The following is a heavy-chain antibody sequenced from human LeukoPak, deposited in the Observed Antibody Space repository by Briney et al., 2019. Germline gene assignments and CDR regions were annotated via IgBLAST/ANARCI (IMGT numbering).Heavy chain of an antibody. CDR3: ARDLEIGSSSYYFDY. CDR1: GFTFSSYW. D-gene: IGHD3-3*01. CDR2: IWYDGSNK. J-gene: IGHJ4*02. Sequence: GGSLRLSCAASGFTFSSYWMHWVRQAPGKGLEWVAAIWYDGSNKYYADSVRGRFTISRDNFKNTLYLQMNSLRAEDTAVYYCARDLEIGSSSYYFDYWGQGTLVTVSS. V-gene: IGHV3-33*08.